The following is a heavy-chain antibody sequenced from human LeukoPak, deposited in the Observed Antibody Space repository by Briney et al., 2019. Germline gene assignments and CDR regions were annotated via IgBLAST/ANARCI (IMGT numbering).Heavy chain of an antibody. CDR3: AREGAGDTSGFGGGAFYYYGVDV. CDR1: GGSISDYY. Sequence: SETLSLTCTVSGGSISDYYWSWIRQSPGKGLEWIGYIYHSGTTNYNPSLKSRVTISVDTSKNQFSLKMTPVTAADTAVYYCAREGAGDTSGFGGGAFYYYGVDVWGQGTTVTVSS. J-gene: IGHJ6*02. D-gene: IGHD3-22*01. V-gene: IGHV4-59*01. CDR2: IYHSGTT.